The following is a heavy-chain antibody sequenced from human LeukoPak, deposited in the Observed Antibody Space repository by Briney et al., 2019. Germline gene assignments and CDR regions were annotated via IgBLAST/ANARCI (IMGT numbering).Heavy chain of an antibody. V-gene: IGHV3-21*01. J-gene: IGHJ4*02. CDR2: ISSSSSYI. CDR1: GFTFSSYS. CDR3: ARAEYYNDSSGYY. Sequence: GGSLRLSCAASGFTFSSYSMNWVRQAPVKGLEWVSSISSSSSYIYYADSVKGRFTISRDNAKNSLYLQMNSLRAEDTAVYYCARAEYYNDSSGYYWGQGTLVTVSS. D-gene: IGHD3-22*01.